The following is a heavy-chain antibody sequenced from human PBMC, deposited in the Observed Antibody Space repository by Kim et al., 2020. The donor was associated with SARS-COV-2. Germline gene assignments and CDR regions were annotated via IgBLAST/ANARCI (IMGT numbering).Heavy chain of an antibody. Sequence: SETLSLTCAVYGEYFSGYSWSWIRQSPGRGLQWLGDINRSGRTNFNPSLKSRVSMSINTSKNQFSLRLTSVTAADTAIYFCARGGGENQVLFDTYPGHWDCWGQGSRVSVSS. D-gene: IGHD2-8*02. J-gene: IGHJ4*02. CDR1: GEYFSGYS. CDR3: ARGGGENQVLFDTYPGHWDC. CDR2: INRSGRT. V-gene: IGHV4-34*01.